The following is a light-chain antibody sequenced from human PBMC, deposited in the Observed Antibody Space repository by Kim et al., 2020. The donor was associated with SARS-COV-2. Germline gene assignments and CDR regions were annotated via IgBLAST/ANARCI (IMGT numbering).Light chain of an antibody. J-gene: IGLJ7*01. CDR1: SCNIGAGYE. CDR2: GNS. V-gene: IGLV1-40*01. CDR3: QSYDSSVSGWV. Sequence: KVTRSGTGSSCNIGAGYEVHWYQSLRETAPKLLIYGNSNRPSGVPDQYSGSKSGTADSLAITALQAEDEADYYGQSYDSSVSGWVFGGGTQRTVL.